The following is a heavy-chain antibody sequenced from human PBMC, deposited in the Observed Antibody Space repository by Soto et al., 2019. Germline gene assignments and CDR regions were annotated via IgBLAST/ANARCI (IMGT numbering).Heavy chain of an antibody. Sequence: PGGSLRLSCAASEFPFSRYAMHWVRQAPGKGLEWVTVMAQDGSSKNYADFAKGRFTISRDNSRSTLYLQMNTLRPEDTAIYYCAGSKSSSWQNFDYGGQGTLVTVSS. J-gene: IGHJ4*02. CDR1: EFPFSRYA. CDR2: MAQDGSSK. D-gene: IGHD2-15*01. V-gene: IGHV3-30*14. CDR3: AGSKSSSWQNFDY.